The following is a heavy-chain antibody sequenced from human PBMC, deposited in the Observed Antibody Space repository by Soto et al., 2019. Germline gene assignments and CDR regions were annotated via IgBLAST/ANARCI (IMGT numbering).Heavy chain of an antibody. Sequence: AKATCKNRGYANSSCARTWAHHDPGQPLEWLGWISLYSDGTNYAQKFQGRVSMTTDTSTTTAYMELRSLRSDDTAVYYCARVVPGAEAWFGPWGQGTLVTVSS. D-gene: IGHD2-2*01. CDR3: ARVVPGAEAWFGP. CDR1: GYANSSCA. V-gene: IGHV1-18*01. CDR2: ISLYSDGT. J-gene: IGHJ5*02.